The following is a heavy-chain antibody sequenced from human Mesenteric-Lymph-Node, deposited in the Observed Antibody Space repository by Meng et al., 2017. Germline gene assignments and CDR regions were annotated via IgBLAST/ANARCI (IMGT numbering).Heavy chain of an antibody. CDR1: DVSITSTYW. Sequence: VQRCESGPGLMQPSGTLSLTCTVSDVSITSTYWWSWVRQPPGKGLEWIGEISHSGATDYNPSLHGRGTISLDKSKNQFSLNLNSVTAADTAVYYCGAKAVAVPADSWGQGALVTVSS. CDR2: ISHSGAT. J-gene: IGHJ5*01. D-gene: IGHD6-19*01. V-gene: IGHV4-4*02. CDR3: GAKAVAVPADS.